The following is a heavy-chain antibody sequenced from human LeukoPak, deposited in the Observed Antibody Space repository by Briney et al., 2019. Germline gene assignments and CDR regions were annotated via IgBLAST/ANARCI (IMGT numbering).Heavy chain of an antibody. V-gene: IGHV3-30*02. D-gene: IGHD6-13*01. CDR2: IRYDGSNK. J-gene: IGHJ4*02. CDR1: GFTFSRHW. Sequence: GGSLRLSCTVSGFTFSRHWMSWVRQAPGKGLEWVAFIRYDGSNKYYADSVKGRFTISRDNSKNTLYLQMNSLRAEDTAVYYCAESGSSWYYFDYWGQGTLVTVSS. CDR3: AESGSSWYYFDY.